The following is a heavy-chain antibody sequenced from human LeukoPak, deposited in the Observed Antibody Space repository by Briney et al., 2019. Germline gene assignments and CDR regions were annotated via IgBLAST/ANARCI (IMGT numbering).Heavy chain of an antibody. CDR2: IKQDGSEK. D-gene: IGHD1-1*01. J-gene: IGHJ3*02. Sequence: GGPLRLSCAASGFTFSSYWMSWVRKAPGKGLEWVANIKQDGSEKYYVDSVKGRFAISRDNAKNSLYLQMNSLRAEDTAVYYCARVRRYNWNDGRDAFDIWGQGTMVTVSS. CDR1: GFTFSSYW. CDR3: ARVRRYNWNDGRDAFDI. V-gene: IGHV3-7*01.